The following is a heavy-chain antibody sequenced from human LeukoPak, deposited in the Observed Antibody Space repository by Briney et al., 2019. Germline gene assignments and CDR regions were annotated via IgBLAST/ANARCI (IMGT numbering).Heavy chain of an antibody. V-gene: IGHV6-1*01. CDR1: GDSVSSSAS. D-gene: IGHD1-1*01. CDR2: TYYRSKWSS. CDR3: ARDADSSNEWGPFDP. J-gene: IGHJ5*02. Sequence: SQTLSLTCAISGDSVSSSASWYWIRQSPSRGLEWLGRTYYRSKWSSDYATSVKSRITINADTSKNQFSLQLSSVTPEDTAVYYCARDADSSNEWGPFDPWGQGTLVTVSS.